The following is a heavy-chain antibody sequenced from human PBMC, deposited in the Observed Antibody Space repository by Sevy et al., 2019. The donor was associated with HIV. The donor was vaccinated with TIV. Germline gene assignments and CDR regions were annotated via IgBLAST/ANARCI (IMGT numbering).Heavy chain of an antibody. V-gene: IGHV3-30*02. J-gene: IGHJ4*02. Sequence: GGSLRLSCAASGFTFSSYGMHWVRQAPGKGLEWVAFIRYDGSNKYYADSVKGRFTISRDNSKNTLYLQMNSLRAEDTAVYYCAKDRGYYGSSGYYYFDYWGQGTLVTVSS. D-gene: IGHD3-22*01. CDR2: IRYDGSNK. CDR1: GFTFSSYG. CDR3: AKDRGYYGSSGYYYFDY.